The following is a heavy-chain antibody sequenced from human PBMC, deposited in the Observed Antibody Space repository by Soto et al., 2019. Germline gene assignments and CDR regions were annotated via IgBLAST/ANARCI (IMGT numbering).Heavy chain of an antibody. V-gene: IGHV4-30-2*01. Sequence: PSETLSLTCAVSGGSISSGGYSWSWIRQPPGKGLEWIGYIYHSGSTYYNPSLKSRVTISVDRSKNQFSLKLSSVTAADTAVYYCARENYSYGIANCFDPWGQGTLVTVSS. CDR2: IYHSGST. CDR3: ARENYSYGIANCFDP. J-gene: IGHJ5*02. D-gene: IGHD5-18*01. CDR1: GGSISSGGYS.